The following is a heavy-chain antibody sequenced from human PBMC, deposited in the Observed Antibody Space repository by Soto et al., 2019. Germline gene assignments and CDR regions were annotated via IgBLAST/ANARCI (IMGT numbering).Heavy chain of an antibody. D-gene: IGHD3-10*01. J-gene: IGHJ6*02. CDR1: GGSISSGDYY. Sequence: PSETLSLTCTVSGGSISSGDYYWSWIRQPPGKGLEWIGYIYYSGSTYYNPSLKSRVTISVDTSKNQFSLKLSSVTAADTAVYYCARGTLNYYGSGSYYNEHGNYYGMYVWGQGTTVTVSS. CDR2: IYYSGST. CDR3: ARGTLNYYGSGSYYNEHGNYYGMYV. V-gene: IGHV4-30-4*01.